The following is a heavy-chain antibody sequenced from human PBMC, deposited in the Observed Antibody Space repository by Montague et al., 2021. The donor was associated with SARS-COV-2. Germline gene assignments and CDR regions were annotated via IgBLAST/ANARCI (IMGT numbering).Heavy chain of an antibody. V-gene: IGHV4-61*01. CDR3: ARHEGGEGYTSWFDS. CDR1: GDSVSRSSSY. CDR2: IYYTGXR. D-gene: IGHD5-24*01. J-gene: IGHJ5*01. Sequence: SETLSLTCTVSGDSVSRSSSYWSWIRQPPGKGLEWIGYIYYTGXRXYXXXXKXRLTISVDTSKNQFSLKLSSVTAADTAVYYCARHEGGEGYTSWFDSWGQGTLVTVSS.